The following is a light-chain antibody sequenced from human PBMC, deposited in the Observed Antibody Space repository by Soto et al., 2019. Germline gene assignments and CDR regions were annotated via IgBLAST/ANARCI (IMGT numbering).Light chain of an antibody. CDR2: AAS. J-gene: IGKJ3*01. CDR1: HDISNY. V-gene: IGKV1-27*01. Sequence: DIQMTQSPSSLSASVGDRVTITCRASHDISNYLAWYQQKPGKVPKLLIYAASTLQSGVPSRFGGSGSGTDFTLTISSLQPEDVATYYCQKYSSAPPFTFGPGTKVDIK. CDR3: QKYSSAPPFT.